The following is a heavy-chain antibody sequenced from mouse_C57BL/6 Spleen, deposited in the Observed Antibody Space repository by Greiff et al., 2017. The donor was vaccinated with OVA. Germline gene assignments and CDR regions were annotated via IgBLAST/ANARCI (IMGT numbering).Heavy chain of an antibody. J-gene: IGHJ4*01. Sequence: EVKLMESGPGLVKPSQSLSLTCSVTGYSITSGYYWNWIRQFPGNKLEWMGYISYDGSNNYNPSLKNRISITRDTSKNQFFLKLNSVTTEDTATYYCASPGWGTPYYYAMDYWGQGTSVTVSS. D-gene: IGHD3-3*01. CDR1: GYSITSGYY. V-gene: IGHV3-6*01. CDR2: ISYDGSN. CDR3: ASPGWGTPYYYAMDY.